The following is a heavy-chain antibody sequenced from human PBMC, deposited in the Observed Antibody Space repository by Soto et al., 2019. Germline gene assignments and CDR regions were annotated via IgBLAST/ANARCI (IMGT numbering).Heavy chain of an antibody. J-gene: IGHJ5*02. CDR2: IYYSGST. V-gene: IGHV4-59*01. CDR3: ARLTTGYSSSWYNWFDP. Sequence: PSETLSLTCTVSGGSISSYYWSWIRQPPGKGLEWIGYIYYSGSTNYNPSLKSRVTISVDTSKNQFSLKLSSVTAADTAVYYCARLTTGYSSSWYNWFDPWGQGTLVTVSS. CDR1: GGSISSYY. D-gene: IGHD6-13*01.